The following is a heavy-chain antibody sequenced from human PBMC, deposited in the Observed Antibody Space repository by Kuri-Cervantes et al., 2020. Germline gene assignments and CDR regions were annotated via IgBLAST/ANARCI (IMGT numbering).Heavy chain of an antibody. CDR2: IYYSGIT. V-gene: IGHV4-39*01. Sequence: SETLSLTCTVSGGSISNISNHWGWIRQPPGKGLEWIGNIYYSGITYHNPSLKSRLTISVDTSKNQFSLKLSSVTAADTAVYYCARSRTAARRSWFDPWGQGTLVTVSS. J-gene: IGHJ5*02. CDR3: ARSRTAARRSWFDP. D-gene: IGHD6-6*01. CDR1: GGSISNISNH.